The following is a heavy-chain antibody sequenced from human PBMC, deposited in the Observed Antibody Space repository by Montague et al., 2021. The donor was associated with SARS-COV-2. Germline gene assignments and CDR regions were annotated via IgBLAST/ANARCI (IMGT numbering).Heavy chain of an antibody. V-gene: IGHV3-11*01. D-gene: IGHD1-26*01. CDR3: AREIYTGAYYYY. J-gene: IGHJ4*02. Sequence: YAASLSGRFTISRDNAKNSLYLQMNRLRDEDTAVYFCAREIYTGAYYYYWGQGAMVNV.